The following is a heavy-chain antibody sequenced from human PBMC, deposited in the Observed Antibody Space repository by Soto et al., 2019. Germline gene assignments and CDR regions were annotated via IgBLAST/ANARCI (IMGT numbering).Heavy chain of an antibody. CDR3: ARMYYDFWSGINWFDP. CDR1: GYTFTSYG. J-gene: IGHJ5*02. D-gene: IGHD3-3*01. V-gene: IGHV1-18*01. CDR2: ISAYNGNT. Sequence: ASVKVSCKASGYTFTSYGISWVRQAPGQGLEWMGWISAYNGNTNYAQKLQGRVTMTTDTSTSTAYMELRSLRSDDTAVYYCARMYYDFWSGINWFDPWGQGTLVTVYS.